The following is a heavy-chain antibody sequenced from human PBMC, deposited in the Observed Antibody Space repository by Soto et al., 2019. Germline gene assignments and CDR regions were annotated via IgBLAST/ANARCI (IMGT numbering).Heavy chain of an antibody. Sequence: PGGSLRLSCAASGFTFSSYAMSWVRQAPGKGLEWVSAISGSGGSTYYADSVKGRFTISRDNSKNTLYLQMNSLRAEDTAVYYCEINYSSSWDLIEMQTPDPFDYWCQGKLVNVS. CDR1: GFTFSSYA. D-gene: IGHD6-13*01. CDR2: ISGSGGST. J-gene: IGHJ4*02. CDR3: EINYSSSWDLIEMQTPDPFDY. V-gene: IGHV3-23*01.